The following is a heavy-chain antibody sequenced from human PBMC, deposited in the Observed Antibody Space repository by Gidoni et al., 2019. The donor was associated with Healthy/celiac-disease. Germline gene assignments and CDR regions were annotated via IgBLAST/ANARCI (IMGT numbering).Heavy chain of an antibody. D-gene: IGHD6-13*01. CDR2: ISYDGSNK. CDR3: AKDMAAAPPFFGMDV. J-gene: IGHJ6*02. Sequence: QVQLVESGGGVVQPGRSLRLSCAASGFTFSSYGMHWVRQAPGKGLDWVAVISYDGSNKYYADSVKGRFTISRDNSKNTLYLQMNSLRAEDTAVYYCAKDMAAAPPFFGMDVWGQGTTVTVSS. CDR1: GFTFSSYG. V-gene: IGHV3-30*18.